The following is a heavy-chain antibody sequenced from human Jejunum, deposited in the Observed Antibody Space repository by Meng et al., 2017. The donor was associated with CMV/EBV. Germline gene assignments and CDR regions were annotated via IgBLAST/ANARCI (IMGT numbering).Heavy chain of an antibody. CDR1: GGSISSYY. Sequence: VSGGSISSYYWSWVRQSPGKGLEWLGSIHYSESTKYNPSLESRVTMSLDRSRNQFSLRLSSVTAADTAVYFCVRGVSPTEWPLEKWGQGTLVTSPQ. D-gene: IGHD3-3*01. J-gene: IGHJ4*02. CDR2: IHYSEST. CDR3: VRGVSPTEWPLEK. V-gene: IGHV4-59*01.